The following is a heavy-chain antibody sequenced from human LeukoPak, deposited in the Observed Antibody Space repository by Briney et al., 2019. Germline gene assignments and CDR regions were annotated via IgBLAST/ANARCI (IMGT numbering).Heavy chain of an antibody. CDR2: MNPNSGNT. V-gene: IGHV1-8*03. CDR1: GYTFTSYD. D-gene: IGHD4-17*01. Sequence: ASVKVSCKASGYTFTSYDINWVRQATGQGLEWMGWMNPNSGNTGYAQKFQGRVTITRNTSISTAYMELSSLRSEDTAVYYCARGQTVTQLTADYFDYWGQGTLVTVSS. J-gene: IGHJ4*02. CDR3: ARGQTVTQLTADYFDY.